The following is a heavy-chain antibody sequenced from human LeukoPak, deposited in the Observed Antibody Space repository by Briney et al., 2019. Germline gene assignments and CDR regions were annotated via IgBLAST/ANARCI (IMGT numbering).Heavy chain of an antibody. CDR1: GFTFSSYS. CDR3: ARPMVRGVMSSSRY. CDR2: TSSSSSYI. V-gene: IGHV3-21*01. Sequence: GGSLRLSCAASGFTFSSYSMNWVRQAPGKGLEWVSSTSSSSSYIYYADSVKGRFTISRDNAKNSLYLQMNSLRAEDTAVYYCARPMVRGVMSSSRYWGQGTLVTVSS. J-gene: IGHJ4*02. D-gene: IGHD3-10*01.